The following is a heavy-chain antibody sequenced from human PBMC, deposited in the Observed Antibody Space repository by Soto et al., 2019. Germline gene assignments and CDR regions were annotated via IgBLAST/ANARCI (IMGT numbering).Heavy chain of an antibody. Sequence: SETLSLTCTVSGGSISSSSYYWGWIRQPPGKGLEWIGSIYYSGSTYYNPSLKSRVTISVDTSKNQFSLKLSSVTAADTALYYCARDRPRLRYFDWYNWFDPWGQGTLVTVSS. CDR2: IYYSGST. V-gene: IGHV4-39*07. D-gene: IGHD3-9*01. CDR1: GGSISSSSYY. CDR3: ARDRPRLRYFDWYNWFDP. J-gene: IGHJ5*02.